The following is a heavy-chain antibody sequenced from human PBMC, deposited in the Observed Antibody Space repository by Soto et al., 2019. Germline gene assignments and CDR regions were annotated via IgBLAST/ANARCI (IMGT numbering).Heavy chain of an antibody. D-gene: IGHD2-2*01. J-gene: IGHJ4*02. CDR3: GRCTSTSCHLGSDY. Sequence: QVLLVDSGGGGVQPGRSLRLSCAASGFTFSSYAMNWVRQAPGKGLEWVALISHDGINKYYADSVRGRFTICSDSSTNTLYLQMNSLRAADTAVYYCGRCTSTSCHLGSDYWGQGTLVTVSS. V-gene: IGHV3-30-3*01. CDR1: GFTFSSYA. CDR2: ISHDGINK.